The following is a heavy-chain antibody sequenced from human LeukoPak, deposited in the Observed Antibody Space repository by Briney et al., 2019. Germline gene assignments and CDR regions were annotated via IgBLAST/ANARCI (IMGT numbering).Heavy chain of an antibody. D-gene: IGHD3-10*01. V-gene: IGHV4-31*03. Sequence: PSETLSLTCTVSGGSISSGGYYWSWIRQHPGKGLEWIGYIYYSGSTYYNPSLKSRVTISVDTSKNQFSLKLSSVTAADTAVYYCARAQTQIWFGEPNAFDIWGQGTMVTVSS. J-gene: IGHJ3*02. CDR2: IYYSGST. CDR3: ARAQTQIWFGEPNAFDI. CDR1: GGSISSGGYY.